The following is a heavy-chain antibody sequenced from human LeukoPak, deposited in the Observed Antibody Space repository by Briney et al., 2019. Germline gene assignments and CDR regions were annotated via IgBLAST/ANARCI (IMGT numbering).Heavy chain of an antibody. V-gene: IGHV3-48*01. Sequence: PGGSLRLSCAASGFTFSSYGMHWVRQAPGKGLEWVSYISSSSSTIYYADSVKGRFTISRDNAKNSLYLQMNSLRAEDTAVYYCARASTTVTLDFDYWGQGTLVTVSS. D-gene: IGHD4-17*01. CDR1: GFTFSSYG. CDR3: ARASTTVTLDFDY. J-gene: IGHJ4*02. CDR2: ISSSSSTI.